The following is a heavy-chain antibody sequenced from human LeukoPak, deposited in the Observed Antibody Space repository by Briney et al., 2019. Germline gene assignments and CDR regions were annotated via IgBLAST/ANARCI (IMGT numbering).Heavy chain of an antibody. CDR2: TSYDESNK. Sequence: PGGSLRLSCSASGFTFSDYAMHWVRQAPGKGLEWVAVTSYDESNKYYADSVKGRFTISRDSSKKTLYLQMNSLRDEDTAIYYCARVVVSSSSDYFDYWGQGTLVIVSS. CDR3: ARVVVSSSSDYFDY. J-gene: IGHJ4*02. CDR1: GFTFSDYA. D-gene: IGHD6-6*01. V-gene: IGHV3-30*04.